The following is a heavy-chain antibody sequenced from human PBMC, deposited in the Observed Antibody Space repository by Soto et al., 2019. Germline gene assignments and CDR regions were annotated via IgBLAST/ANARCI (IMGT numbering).Heavy chain of an antibody. J-gene: IGHJ6*02. Sequence: SETLSLTCTVSGGSFRGYYWGWVRQPPGKGLEWIGEINHSGSSNYHPSLQSRVTISVATSKNQFSLTVNSVTPADTAVYYCARGEITLLGGMDVWGQGTTVTVSS. D-gene: IGHD3-10*01. CDR2: INHSGSS. CDR1: GGSFRGYY. V-gene: IGHV4-34*01. CDR3: ARGEITLLGGMDV.